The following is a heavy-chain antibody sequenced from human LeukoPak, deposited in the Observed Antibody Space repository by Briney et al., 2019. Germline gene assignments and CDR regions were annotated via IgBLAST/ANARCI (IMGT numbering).Heavy chain of an antibody. CDR2: IKQDGGEK. J-gene: IGHJ3*02. Sequence: PGGSLRLSCAASGFTSSRMSGVRQAPGKGLEWVANIKQDGGEKYYVDSVKGRFTISRDNAKNSVYLQMNSLRAQDTAVYYCARDQILGYCSGGSCPPDAFDIWGQGTMVTVSS. CDR3: ARDQILGYCSGGSCPPDAFDI. D-gene: IGHD2-15*01. CDR1: GFTSSR. V-gene: IGHV3-7*01.